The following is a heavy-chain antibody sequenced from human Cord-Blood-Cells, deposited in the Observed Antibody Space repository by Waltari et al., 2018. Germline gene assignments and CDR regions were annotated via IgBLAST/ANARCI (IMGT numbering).Heavy chain of an antibody. CDR2: IYYSACT. V-gene: IGHV4-39*01. CDR1: GGSISSSSYY. J-gene: IGHJ4*02. D-gene: IGHD6-19*01. Sequence: QLQLQESGPGLVKPSETLSLTCTVSGGSISSSSYYWGWIRQPPGKGLEWIGSIYYSACTYYNPSLKSRVTISVDTSKNQFSLKLSSVTAADTAVYYCARHREGQWLKNWGQGTLVTVSS. CDR3: ARHREGQWLKN.